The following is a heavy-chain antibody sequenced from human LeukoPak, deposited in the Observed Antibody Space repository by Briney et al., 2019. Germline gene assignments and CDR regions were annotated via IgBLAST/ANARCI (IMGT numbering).Heavy chain of an antibody. CDR2: ISYDGSNK. J-gene: IGHJ3*02. CDR1: GFTFSSYA. Sequence: SGGSLRLSCAASGFTFSSYAMHWVRQAPGKGLEWVAVISYDGSNKYYADSVKGRFTISRDNSKNTLYLQMNSLRAEDTAVYYCARDGQRDAFDIWGQGTMVTVSS. V-gene: IGHV3-30-3*01. CDR3: ARDGQRDAFDI. D-gene: IGHD6-25*01.